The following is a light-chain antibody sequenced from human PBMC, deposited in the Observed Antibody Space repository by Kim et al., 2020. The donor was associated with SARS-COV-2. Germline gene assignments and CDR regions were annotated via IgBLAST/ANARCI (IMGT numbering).Light chain of an antibody. Sequence: ATINGKSSQSVLARANNQNYLAWHQQKPGQPPKLIIAGASTRESGVPDRFSGSGSGTDFTLTISSLQAEDVAVYYCQQHYGAPLTFGQGTKVDIK. CDR3: QQHYGAPLT. CDR1: QSVLARANNQNY. CDR2: GAS. J-gene: IGKJ1*01. V-gene: IGKV4-1*01.